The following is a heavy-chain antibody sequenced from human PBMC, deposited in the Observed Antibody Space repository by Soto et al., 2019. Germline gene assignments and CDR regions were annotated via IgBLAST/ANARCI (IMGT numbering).Heavy chain of an antibody. V-gene: IGHV1-46*03. D-gene: IGHD6-6*01. CDR3: ARLGGIAARPYYYYYMDV. CDR1: GCTFTSYY. J-gene: IGHJ6*03. CDR2: INPSGGST. Sequence: ASVKVSCKASGCTFTSYYMHWVRQAPGQGLEWMGIINPSGGSTSYAQKFQGRVTMTRDTSTSTVYMELSSLRSEDTAVYYCARLGGIAARPYYYYYMDVSGNGTTLTVSS.